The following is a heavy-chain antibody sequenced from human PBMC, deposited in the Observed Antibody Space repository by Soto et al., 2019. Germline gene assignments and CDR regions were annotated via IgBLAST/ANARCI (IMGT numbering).Heavy chain of an antibody. J-gene: IGHJ6*02. D-gene: IGHD6-13*01. CDR3: AREFALPSAAPTFGYYYSGLDV. CDR2: ISYDGTKK. Sequence: QEQLVESGGGVIQPGRSLRLSCAASGFTFSRYAMHWVRQAPGKGLEWVAVISYDGTKKYYGDSVMGRFTISRDNSKNTLYLQMDSLRTADTAVFYCAREFALPSAAPTFGYYYSGLDVWGHGTTVTVSS. CDR1: GFTFSRYA. V-gene: IGHV3-30-3*01.